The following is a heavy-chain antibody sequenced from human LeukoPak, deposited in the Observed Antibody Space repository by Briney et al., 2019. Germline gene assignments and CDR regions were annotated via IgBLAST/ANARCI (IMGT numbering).Heavy chain of an antibody. CDR2: ISGRDGRT. CDR1: GFTFSSYA. Sequence: QTGGSLRLSCAASGFTFSSYAMSWVRQAPGRGLEWVSAISGRDGRTYYTDSVKGRFTISRDNSKNTVYLQMNSLRPEDTAVYYCAQDFWSFRDYWGQGTLVTVSS. CDR3: AQDFWSFRDY. D-gene: IGHD3-3*01. J-gene: IGHJ4*02. V-gene: IGHV3-23*01.